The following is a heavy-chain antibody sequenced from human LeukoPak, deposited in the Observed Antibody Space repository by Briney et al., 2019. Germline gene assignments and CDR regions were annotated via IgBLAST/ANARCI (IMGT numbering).Heavy chain of an antibody. J-gene: IGHJ4*02. CDR2: IWYDGRDK. D-gene: IGHD4-17*01. V-gene: IGHV3-33*01. CDR3: ASDHRTTVTVYYFDY. Sequence: GGSLRLSCAASGFTFSDYGMHWVRQAPGKWLEWVAVIWYDGRDKYYADSVKGRFTISRDNSKNTLYLQMNSLRAEDTAVYYCASDHRTTVTVYYFDYWGQGALVTVSS. CDR1: GFTFSDYG.